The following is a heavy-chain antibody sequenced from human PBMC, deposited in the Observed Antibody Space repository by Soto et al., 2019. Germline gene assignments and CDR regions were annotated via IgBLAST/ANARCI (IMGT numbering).Heavy chain of an antibody. CDR1: GFTFSNAW. D-gene: IGHD6-19*01. V-gene: IGHV3-15*01. CDR2: IKSKTDGGTT. J-gene: IGHJ4*02. CDR3: TTAVPPVAGGY. Sequence: EVQLVESGGGLVKPGGSLRLSCAASGFTFSNAWMSWVRQAPGKGLEWVGRIKSKTDGGTTDYAAPVKGRFTISRDDSKNTLYLQMYSLKTEDTAVYYCTTAVPPVAGGYWGQGTLVTVSS.